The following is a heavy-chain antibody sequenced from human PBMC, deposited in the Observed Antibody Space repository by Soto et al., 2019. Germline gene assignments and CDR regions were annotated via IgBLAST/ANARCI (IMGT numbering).Heavy chain of an antibody. CDR3: ARDATRRGACDI. CDR2: INHAGST. V-gene: IGHV4-34*01. D-gene: IGHD2-15*01. J-gene: IGHJ3*02. Sequence: SLTCAVYNGSLSVYYWTWIRQPPGKGLEWVGEINHAGSTNYKPSLKSRVTISLDTSRNQFSLKLSSVTAADTAVYYCARDATRRGACDIWGQGTMVTVSS. CDR1: NGSLSVYY.